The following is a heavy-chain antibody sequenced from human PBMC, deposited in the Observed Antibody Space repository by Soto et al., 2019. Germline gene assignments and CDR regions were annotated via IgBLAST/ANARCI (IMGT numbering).Heavy chain of an antibody. D-gene: IGHD2-2*01. Sequence: EESLKICFKGSGYSFTSYWISWVRQMPGKGLEWMGRIDPSDSYTNYSPSFQGHVTISVDKSISTAYLQWSSLKASDTAMYYCASAMAASALDIWGQGTMVTVSS. CDR1: GYSFTSYW. J-gene: IGHJ3*02. V-gene: IGHV5-10-1*01. CDR2: IDPSDSYT. CDR3: ASAMAASALDI.